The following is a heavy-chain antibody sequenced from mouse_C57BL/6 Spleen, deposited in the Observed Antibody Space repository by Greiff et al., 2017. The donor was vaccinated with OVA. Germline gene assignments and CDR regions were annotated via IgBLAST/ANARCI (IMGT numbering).Heavy chain of an antibody. V-gene: IGHV5-17*01. Sequence: EVQLVESGGGLVKPGGSLKLSCAASGFTFSDYGMHWVRQAPERGLDWVAYISSGGSPIYYADTVKGRFTISRDNAKNTLFLQMTSLRSEDTAMYYCARPYSNYAWFAYWGQGTLVTVSA. D-gene: IGHD2-5*01. J-gene: IGHJ3*01. CDR2: ISSGGSPI. CDR3: ARPYSNYAWFAY. CDR1: GFTFSDYG.